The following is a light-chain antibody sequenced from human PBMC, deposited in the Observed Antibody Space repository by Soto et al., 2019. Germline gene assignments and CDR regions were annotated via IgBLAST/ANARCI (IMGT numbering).Light chain of an antibody. V-gene: IGKV3-15*01. Sequence: EIVMTQSPATLFVSPGERATLSYRASQTVSDDLAWYQHKPGQAPRLLIYGASTRATDIPARFSGGGSGTEFSLTISSLQSADSSIYYCQQYHDWPPITFGPGTKVNI. J-gene: IGKJ3*01. CDR2: GAS. CDR3: QQYHDWPPIT. CDR1: QTVSDD.